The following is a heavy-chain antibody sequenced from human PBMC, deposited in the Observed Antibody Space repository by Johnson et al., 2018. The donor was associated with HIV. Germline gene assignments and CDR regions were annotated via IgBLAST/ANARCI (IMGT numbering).Heavy chain of an antibody. CDR2: ISYDGSTK. Sequence: QVQLVESGGGVVQPGRSLRLSCAASGFTFSTYAIHWVRQAPGKGLEWVAIISYDGSTKYYADSVKGRFTISRDNSKNSLYLQMNTLRADDTAVYYCARDQRCGYIYVDAFDFWGQGTVVSVST. J-gene: IGHJ3*01. CDR3: ARDQRCGYIYVDAFDF. D-gene: IGHD5-18*01. V-gene: IGHV3-30-3*01. CDR1: GFTFSTYA.